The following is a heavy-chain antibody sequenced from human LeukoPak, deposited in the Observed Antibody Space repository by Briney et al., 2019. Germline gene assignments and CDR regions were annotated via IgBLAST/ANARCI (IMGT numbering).Heavy chain of an antibody. CDR1: GYSFSYYG. CDR3: AKASCGFDCHSDY. Sequence: SGRSLRLSCAASGYSFSYYGMDWVRQAPGKGLEWVAVISYDGSNKKYADSVKRRFTISRDNSKNTLYLQMNSLRPDDTAVYYCAKASCGFDCHSDYWGQGTLVTVSS. J-gene: IGHJ4*02. D-gene: IGHD2-21*02. CDR2: ISYDGSNK. V-gene: IGHV3-30*18.